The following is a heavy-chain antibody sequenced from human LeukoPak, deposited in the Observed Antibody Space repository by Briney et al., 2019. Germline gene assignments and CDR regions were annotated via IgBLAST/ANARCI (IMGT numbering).Heavy chain of an antibody. CDR1: GGSISSYY. CDR2: IYYSGST. Sequence: MTSETLSLTCTVSGGSISSYYWSWIRQPPGKGLEWIGYIYYSGSTNYNPSLKSRVTISVDTSKNQFSLKLSSVTAADTAVYYCARLSTTSGWYSWFDPWGQGTLVTVSS. V-gene: IGHV4-59*08. CDR3: ARLSTTSGWYSWFDP. J-gene: IGHJ5*02. D-gene: IGHD6-19*01.